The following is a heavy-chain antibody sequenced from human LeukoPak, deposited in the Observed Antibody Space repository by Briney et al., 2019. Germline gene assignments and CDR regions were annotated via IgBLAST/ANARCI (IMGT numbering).Heavy chain of an antibody. J-gene: IGHJ4*02. V-gene: IGHV3-11*04. CDR1: GFTFSDHY. Sequence: GSLRLSCAASGFTFSDHYMSWIRQAPGKGLEWVSYISHTGTTMYYADSVKGRFTLSRDNARNSLYLQMNSLRAEDTAVYYCARGGDIIVATIDYYFDYWGQGTLVTVSS. CDR2: ISHTGTTM. CDR3: ARGGDIIVATIDYYFDY. D-gene: IGHD5-12*01.